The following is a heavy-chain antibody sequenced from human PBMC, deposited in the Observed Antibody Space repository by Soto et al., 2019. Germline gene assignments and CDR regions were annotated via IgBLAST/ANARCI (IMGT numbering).Heavy chain of an antibody. D-gene: IGHD2-15*01. Sequence: EVQLVQSGGGSVQPGGSLRLSCAASGFTFTNYWMHWVRQVPGKGLVWVSRIDGVGTGTSYSDSVRGRFTISRDNAEKTLYLQMNSLRAEDTAVDYCTTVVEDGGQGTLVTVSS. CDR2: IDGVGTGT. CDR3: TTVVED. CDR1: GFTFTNYW. V-gene: IGHV3-74*01. J-gene: IGHJ4*02.